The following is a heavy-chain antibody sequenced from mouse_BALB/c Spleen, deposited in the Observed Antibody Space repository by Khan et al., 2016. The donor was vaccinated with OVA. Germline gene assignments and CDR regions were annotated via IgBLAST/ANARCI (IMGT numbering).Heavy chain of an antibody. D-gene: IGHD1-2*01. Sequence: EVQLQESGPGLVKPSQSLSLTCTVTGYSITSGYGWNWIRQFPGNKLEWMGYISYSGSTNYNPSLKSRISITRDTSKNQFFLQLNSVTTKDTATXYCARTASIKYWGQGTTLTVSS. CDR2: ISYSGST. V-gene: IGHV3-2*02. J-gene: IGHJ2*01. CDR1: GYSITSGYG. CDR3: ARTASIKY.